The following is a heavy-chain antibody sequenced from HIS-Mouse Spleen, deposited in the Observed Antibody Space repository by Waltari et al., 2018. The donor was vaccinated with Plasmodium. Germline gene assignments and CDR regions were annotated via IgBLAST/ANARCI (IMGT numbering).Heavy chain of an antibody. J-gene: IGHJ1*01. CDR2: INPNSGGT. CDR3: ARVLGYKAAAGTFVEYFQH. Sequence: QVQLVQSGAEVKKPGASVKVSCKASGYTFTGYYMHWVRQAPGQGLEWRGWINPNSGGTNIAQKFQGRVTMTRDTSISTAYMELSRLRSDDTAVYYCARVLGYKAAAGTFVEYFQHWGQGTLVTVSS. CDR1: GYTFTGYY. V-gene: IGHV1-2*02. D-gene: IGHD6-13*01.